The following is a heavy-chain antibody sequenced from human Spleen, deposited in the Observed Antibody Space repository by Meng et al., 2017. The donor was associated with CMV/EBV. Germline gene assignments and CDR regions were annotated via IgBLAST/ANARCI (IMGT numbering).Heavy chain of an antibody. V-gene: IGHV1-18*04. J-gene: IGHJ3*02. D-gene: IGHD3-22*01. CDR2: ISAYNGNT. CDR3: ATEPIVVVITRGAFDI. Sequence: QGQLVRSGAEVKKPGASVKVSCKASGYTFTGYYMHWVRQAPGQGLEWMGWISAYNGNTNYAQKLQGRVTMTTDTSTSTAYMELRSLRSEDTAVYYCATEPIVVVITRGAFDIWGQGTMVTVSS. CDR1: GYTFTGYY.